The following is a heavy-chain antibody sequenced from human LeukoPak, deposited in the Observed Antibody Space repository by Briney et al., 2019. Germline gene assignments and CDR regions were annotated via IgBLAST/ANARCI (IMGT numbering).Heavy chain of an antibody. CDR3: ARVGEYGSGSYLAY. Sequence: ASVKVSCKASGYTFTGYYVHWVRQATGQGLEWMGWINPNNGGTNYAQKFQGRLTMTRDTSISTAYMELSRLTSDDTAVYYCARVGEYGSGSYLAYWGQGTLVTVSS. V-gene: IGHV1-2*02. CDR2: INPNNGGT. D-gene: IGHD3-10*01. CDR1: GYTFTGYY. J-gene: IGHJ4*02.